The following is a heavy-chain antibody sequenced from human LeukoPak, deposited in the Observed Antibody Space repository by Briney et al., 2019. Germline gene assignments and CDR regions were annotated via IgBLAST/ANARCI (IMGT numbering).Heavy chain of an antibody. CDR1: GVTFSNYW. D-gene: IGHD3-10*01. V-gene: IGHV3-7*01. J-gene: IGHJ4*02. Sequence: GGSLRLSCVDSGVTFSNYWMNWVRQAPGKGLEWVANINQDGSEKYYVDSVKGRFTISRDNAKNSLYLQMNSLRAEDTAVYYCARDVTMVRGVIGYWGQGTLVTVSS. CDR3: ARDVTMVRGVIGY. CDR2: INQDGSEK.